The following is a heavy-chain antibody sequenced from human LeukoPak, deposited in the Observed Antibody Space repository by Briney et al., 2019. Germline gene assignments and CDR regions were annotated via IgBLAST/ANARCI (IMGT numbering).Heavy chain of an antibody. Sequence: GGSLRLSCAASGFTFSSYSMNWVRQAPGKGLEWVSSISSSSSYIYYADSVKGRFTISRDNAKNSLYLQMNSLRAEDTAVYYCARVLQYHYYGSGSYYKQYYFDYWGQGTLVTVSS. D-gene: IGHD3-10*01. J-gene: IGHJ4*02. CDR2: ISSSSSYI. CDR3: ARVLQYHYYGSGSYYKQYYFDY. V-gene: IGHV3-21*01. CDR1: GFTFSSYS.